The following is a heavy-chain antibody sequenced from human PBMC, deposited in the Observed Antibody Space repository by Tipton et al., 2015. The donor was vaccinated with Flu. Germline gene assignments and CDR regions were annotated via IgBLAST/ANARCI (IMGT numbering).Heavy chain of an antibody. J-gene: IGHJ1*01. Sequence: SLRLSCAASGFTSSSYAMSWVRQAPGKGLEWVSAISGSGGSTYYADSVKGRFTISRDNSKNTLYLQMNSLRAEDTAVYYCAKRRGTYCGGDCYEYFQHWGQGPLVTVSS. CDR2: ISGSGGST. CDR3: AKRRGTYCGGDCYEYFQH. V-gene: IGHV3-23*01. CDR1: GFTSSSYA. D-gene: IGHD2-21*02.